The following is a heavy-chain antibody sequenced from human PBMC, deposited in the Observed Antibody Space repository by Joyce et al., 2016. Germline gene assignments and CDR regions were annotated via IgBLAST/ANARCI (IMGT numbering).Heavy chain of an antibody. Sequence: QVQLQQWGAGLLKPSETLSLTCAVYGGSVSGYYWSWIRQPPGRGLEWIGEINHSGSTNYSPSRKSRVTISVDTSKNQFSLKLGAVTAADTAVYYCARGPRSNWGLVWFDPWGQGTLVTVSS. CDR1: GGSVSGYY. D-gene: IGHD7-27*01. J-gene: IGHJ5*02. CDR2: INHSGST. CDR3: ARGPRSNWGLVWFDP. V-gene: IGHV4-34*01.